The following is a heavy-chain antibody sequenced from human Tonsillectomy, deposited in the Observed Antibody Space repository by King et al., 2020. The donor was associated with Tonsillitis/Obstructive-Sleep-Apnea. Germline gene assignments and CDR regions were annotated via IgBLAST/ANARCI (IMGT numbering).Heavy chain of an antibody. CDR1: GFTFSSYG. CDR3: ARDEGGYNYFGRY. J-gene: IGHJ4*02. V-gene: IGHV3-33*01. CDR2: IGYDGRNK. D-gene: IGHD5-24*01. Sequence: VQLVESGGGVVQPGRSLRLSCAASGFTFSSYGMHWGRQAPGQGLEWVAVIGYDGRNKDLGDSVKGRFTISRENSKNTLYLQMNSLRDEDTAVYYCARDEGGYNYFGRYWGQGTLVTVSS.